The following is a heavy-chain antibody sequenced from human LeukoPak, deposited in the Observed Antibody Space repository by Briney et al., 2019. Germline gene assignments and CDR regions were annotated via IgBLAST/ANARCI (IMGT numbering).Heavy chain of an antibody. CDR3: AREKFLGRLTRVLDT. CDR2: VYHSGST. J-gene: IGHJ5*02. V-gene: IGHV4-34*01. CDR1: NGSFTEYF. Sequence: SETLSLTCVVNNGSFTEYFWSWIRQPPGKGLEWIGEVYHSGSTNYNPSLKSRLSIPADMSKKQFSLKLNSVTAADTAVYYCAREKFLGRLTRVLDTWGQGTLVTVSS. D-gene: IGHD3-3*01.